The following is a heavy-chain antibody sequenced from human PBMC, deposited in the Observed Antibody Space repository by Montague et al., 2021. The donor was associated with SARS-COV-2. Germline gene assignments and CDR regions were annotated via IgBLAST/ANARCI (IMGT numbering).Heavy chain of an antibody. D-gene: IGHD1-20*01. CDR2: IDNSGST. CDR3: ARLTGSRVYYYHYGLDV. Sequence: SETLSLTCTVAGDSIRESHWSWIRQPPGKGLEWIGYIDNSGSTNYNPALGSRATLTVSASNNQFYLTLRSVTAADTAVYYCARLTGSRVYYYHYGLDVWGQGTTVTVSS. V-gene: IGHV4-4*09. J-gene: IGHJ6*02. CDR1: GDSIRESH.